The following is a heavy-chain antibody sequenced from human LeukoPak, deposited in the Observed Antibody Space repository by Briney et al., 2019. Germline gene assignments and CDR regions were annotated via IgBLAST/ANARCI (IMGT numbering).Heavy chain of an antibody. V-gene: IGHV4-4*07. CDR1: GGSISSYY. CDR3: AREMATTTYYYYYYYMDV. D-gene: IGHD5-24*01. J-gene: IGHJ6*03. Sequence: SETLSLTCTVSGGSISSYYWSWIRQPAGKGLEWIGRIYTSGSTNYNPSLKSRVTMSVDTSKNQFSLKLSSVTAADTAVYYCAREMATTTYYYYYYYMDVRGKGTTVTISS. CDR2: IYTSGST.